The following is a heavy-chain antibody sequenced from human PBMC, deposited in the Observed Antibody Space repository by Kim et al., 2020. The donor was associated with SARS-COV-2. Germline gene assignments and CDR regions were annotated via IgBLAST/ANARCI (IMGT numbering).Heavy chain of an antibody. CDR3: ATNLAAAGVV. J-gene: IGHJ4*02. Sequence: DKTYYVESVKGRMNISRDNSKHTLYLQMSSLRVEDTAVYYCATNLAAAGVVWGQGTLVTVSS. D-gene: IGHD6-13*01. CDR2: DKT. V-gene: IGHV3-66*01.